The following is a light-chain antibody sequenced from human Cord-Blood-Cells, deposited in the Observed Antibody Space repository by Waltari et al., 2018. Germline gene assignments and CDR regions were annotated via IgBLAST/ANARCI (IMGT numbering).Light chain of an antibody. V-gene: IGKV2-28*01. J-gene: IGKJ4*01. Sequence: DIVMTPSPLSLPVTPRAPASIPCRSSQSLLHSNGYNSLDWYLQTPGQSPQLLIDLGSNRAPGVPDRFSGRGSGTDSTLKISRVEAEDVGVYYCMQALQTLTFGGGTKVEIK. CDR2: LGS. CDR3: MQALQTLT. CDR1: QSLLHSNGYNS.